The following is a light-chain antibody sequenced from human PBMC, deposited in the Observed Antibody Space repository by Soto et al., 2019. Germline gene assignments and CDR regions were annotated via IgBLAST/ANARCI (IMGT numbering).Light chain of an antibody. J-gene: IGLJ1*01. Sequence: QSVLGQPRSASGTPGQTVIISCSGSRSDIGSNFVNWYQHLPGTAPKLLIYNSNQRPSGVTDRFSGSKSGTSASPAISGLQPEDEADYYGAPWDDSLTGPAFGNGHKVT. CDR3: APWDDSLTGPA. CDR2: NSN. CDR1: RSDIGSNF. V-gene: IGLV1-44*01.